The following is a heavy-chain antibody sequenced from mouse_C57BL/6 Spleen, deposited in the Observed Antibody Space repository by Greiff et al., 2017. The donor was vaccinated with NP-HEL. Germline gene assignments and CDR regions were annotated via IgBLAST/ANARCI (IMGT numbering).Heavy chain of an antibody. Sequence: DVMLVESGGGLVKPGGSLKLSCAASGFTFSDYGMHWVRQAPEKGLEWVAYISSGSSTIYYVDTVKGRFTISRDNAKNTLFLQMTSLRSEDTAMYYCARDYSNFAWFAYWGQGTLVTVSA. CDR1: GFTFSDYG. CDR3: ARDYSNFAWFAY. CDR2: ISSGSSTI. D-gene: IGHD2-5*01. J-gene: IGHJ3*01. V-gene: IGHV5-17*01.